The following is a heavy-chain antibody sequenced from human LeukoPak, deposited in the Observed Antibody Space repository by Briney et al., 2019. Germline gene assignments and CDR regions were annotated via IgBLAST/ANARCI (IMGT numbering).Heavy chain of an antibody. CDR3: ARVTGNAGLGAFDI. CDR2: INPNSGGT. CDR1: GYTFTGYY. D-gene: IGHD4-23*01. Sequence: ASVKVSCKASGYTFTGYYMHWVRQAPGQGLEWMGWINPNSGGTNYAQKFQGRVTMTRDTSISTAYMELSRLRSDDTAVYYCARVTGNAGLGAFDIWGQGTMVTVSS. J-gene: IGHJ3*02. V-gene: IGHV1-2*02.